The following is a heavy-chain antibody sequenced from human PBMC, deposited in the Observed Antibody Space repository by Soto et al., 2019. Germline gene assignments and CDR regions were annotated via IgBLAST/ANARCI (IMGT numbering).Heavy chain of an antibody. J-gene: IGHJ5*02. V-gene: IGHV3-15*01. D-gene: IGHD2-2*01. CDR3: TTDRVWDIVVVPAAMGWFDP. CDR2: IKSKTDGGTT. Sequence: GSLRLSCAASGFTFSNAWMSWVRQAPGKGLEWVGRIKSKTDGGTTDYAAPVKGRFTISRDDSKNTLYLQMNSLKTEDTAVYYCTTDRVWDIVVVPAAMGWFDPWGQGTLVTVSS. CDR1: GFTFSNAW.